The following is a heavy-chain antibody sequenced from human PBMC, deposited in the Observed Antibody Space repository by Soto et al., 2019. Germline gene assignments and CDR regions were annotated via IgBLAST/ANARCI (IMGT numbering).Heavy chain of an antibody. V-gene: IGHV3-33*01. Sequence: GGSLRLSCAASGFTFSSYAIHWVHQAPGKGLEWVAIIWFDGINKYYADSVKGRFSISRDNSKNTLFLQMDSLRAEDTAVYYCARGQLTAATTYFDFWGQGTLVTVSS. D-gene: IGHD2-15*01. CDR1: GFTFSSYA. CDR2: IWFDGINK. J-gene: IGHJ4*02. CDR3: ARGQLTAATTYFDF.